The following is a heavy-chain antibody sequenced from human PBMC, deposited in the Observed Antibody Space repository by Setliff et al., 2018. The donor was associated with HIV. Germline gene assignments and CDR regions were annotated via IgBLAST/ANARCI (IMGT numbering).Heavy chain of an antibody. CDR3: ARPSSGFAFDI. J-gene: IGHJ3*02. V-gene: IGHV5-51*01. Sequence: GESLKISCKGSGYSFTNYWIGWVRQMPGKGLEWMGLIYPGDSDTRYSPSFQGQVTISADRSISTAYLQWSSLKASDTAMYYCARPSSGFAFDIWGQGTMVTVSS. CDR1: GYSFTNYW. CDR2: IYPGDSDT. D-gene: IGHD3-22*01.